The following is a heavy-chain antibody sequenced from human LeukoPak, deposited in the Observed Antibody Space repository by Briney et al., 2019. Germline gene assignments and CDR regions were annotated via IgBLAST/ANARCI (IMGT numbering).Heavy chain of an antibody. V-gene: IGHV3-23*01. CDR1: GGSTFRKYD. J-gene: IGHJ4*02. Sequence: GGSLRLSCAASGGSTFRKYDLNWVRQAPGKGLEWVSLMSSGGTTYYAESVRGRFTISRDISKNTLYLQMNSLRAEDTAVYYCAKDHVRWFGELQDEVDYWGQGTLVTVSS. CDR2: MSSGGTT. D-gene: IGHD3-10*01. CDR3: AKDHVRWFGELQDEVDY.